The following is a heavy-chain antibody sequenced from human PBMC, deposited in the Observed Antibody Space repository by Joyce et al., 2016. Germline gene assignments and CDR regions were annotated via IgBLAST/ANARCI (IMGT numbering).Heavy chain of an antibody. Sequence: QVHLVQSGAEEKKPGGSVRISCKASGYSFTAYAMNWVRQAPGQRPEWLAWINVGNGNTEYSLKFKDRVTVTMDISANTVYMELSGLRSNDTAVYFCARGGWYLTSWGQGTL. CDR3: ARGGWYLTS. D-gene: IGHD2-15*01. V-gene: IGHV1-3*05. CDR2: INVGNGNT. J-gene: IGHJ5*02. CDR1: GYSFTAYA.